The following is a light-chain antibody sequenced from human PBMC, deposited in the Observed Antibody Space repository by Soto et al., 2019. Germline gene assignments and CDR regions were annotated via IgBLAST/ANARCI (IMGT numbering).Light chain of an antibody. V-gene: IGKV3-20*01. CDR2: GAS. CDR1: QSVSSSY. J-gene: IGKJ1*01. Sequence: TVWTQSPGTLSVSPAERATLSCRASQSVSSSYLAWYQQNRGQAPRLLIYGASSRAPGIPDRFGGSGSGTDFTLTISRLEPEDVAVYYCQQYGRSLWTFGQGTKVDIK. CDR3: QQYGRSLWT.